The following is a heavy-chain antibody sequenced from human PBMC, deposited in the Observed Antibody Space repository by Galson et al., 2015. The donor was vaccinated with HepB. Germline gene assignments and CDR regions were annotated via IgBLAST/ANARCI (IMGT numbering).Heavy chain of an antibody. CDR3: ARGQSICGSGSYYIDGGYYFDY. Sequence: SVKVSCKASSYTFTSYGISWVRQAPGQGLEWMGWISAYNGNTNYAQKLQGRVTMTTDTSTSTAYMELRSLRSDDTAVYYCARGQSICGSGSYYIDGGYYFDYWGQGTLVTVSS. CDR1: SYTFTSYG. J-gene: IGHJ4*02. D-gene: IGHD3-10*01. V-gene: IGHV1-18*04. CDR2: ISAYNGNT.